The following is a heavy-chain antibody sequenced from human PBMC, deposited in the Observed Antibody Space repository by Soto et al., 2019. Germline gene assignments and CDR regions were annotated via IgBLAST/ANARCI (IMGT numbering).Heavy chain of an antibody. V-gene: IGHV3-23*01. J-gene: IGHJ5*02. CDR3: AKDLRLGIVVPPQSGSDP. CDR2: TSIGGNT. Sequence: GGSLRLSCECSGVTFKTYAMTWFRQLPGMGLEWVSTTSIGGNTDFAESVRGRFSVSRDNSKNTLYLQMTNLRAEDAAIYFCAKDLRLGIVVPPQSGSDPWGQAT. D-gene: IGHD1-26*01. CDR1: GVTFKTYA.